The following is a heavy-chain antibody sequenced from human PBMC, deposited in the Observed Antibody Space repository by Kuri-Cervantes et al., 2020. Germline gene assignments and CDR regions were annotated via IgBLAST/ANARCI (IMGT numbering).Heavy chain of an antibody. J-gene: IGHJ4*02. V-gene: IGHV4-30-4*01. Sequence: SETLSLTCTVSGGSISRGDYYWSWIRQPPGKGLEWIGYIYYSGSTYYNPSLKSRVTISVDTSKNQFSLKLSSVTAADTAVYYCARDAGSGSYSDYWGQGTLVTVSS. D-gene: IGHD3-10*01. CDR2: IYYSGST. CDR1: GGSISRGDYY. CDR3: ARDAGSGSYSDY.